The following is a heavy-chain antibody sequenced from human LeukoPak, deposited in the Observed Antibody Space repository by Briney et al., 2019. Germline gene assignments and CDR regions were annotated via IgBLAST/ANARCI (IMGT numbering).Heavy chain of an antibody. D-gene: IGHD3-22*01. CDR2: IYTSGST. J-gene: IGHJ6*03. V-gene: IGHV4-61*02. Sequence: SETLSLTCTVSGGSISSGSYYWSWIRQPAGKGLEWIGRIYTSGSTNYNPSLKSRVTISVDTSKNQFSLKLSSVTAADTAVYYCAREGRYYDTMDVWGKGTTVTVSS. CDR3: AREGRYYDTMDV. CDR1: GGSISSGSYY.